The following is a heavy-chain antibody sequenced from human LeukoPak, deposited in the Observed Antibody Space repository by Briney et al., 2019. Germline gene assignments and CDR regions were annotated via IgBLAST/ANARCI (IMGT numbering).Heavy chain of an antibody. CDR3: AKDRGSSTSWPYYYYYGMDV. V-gene: IGHV3-30*18. CDR2: ISYDGSNK. J-gene: IGHJ6*04. Sequence: GGSLRLSCAASGFTFSSYGMHWVRKAPGKGLEWVAVISYDGSNKYYADSVKGRFTISRDNSKNTLYLQMNSLRAEDTAVYYCAKDRGSSTSWPYYYYYGMDVWGKGTTVTVSS. CDR1: GFTFSSYG. D-gene: IGHD2-2*01.